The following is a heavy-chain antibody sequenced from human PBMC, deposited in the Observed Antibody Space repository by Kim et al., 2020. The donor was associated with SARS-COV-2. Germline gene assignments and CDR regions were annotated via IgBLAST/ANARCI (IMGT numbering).Heavy chain of an antibody. CDR1: GGSISSGNW. Sequence: SETLSLTCAVSGGSISSGNWWSWVRQPPGKGLEWIGEIYHSGSTNYNPSLKSRVSISVDKSKNQLSLNLSSVTAADTAVYYCARTYSTRLFDYWGQGTLVTVSS. CDR3: ARTYSTRLFDY. D-gene: IGHD6-13*01. J-gene: IGHJ4*02. CDR2: IYHSGST. V-gene: IGHV4-4*02.